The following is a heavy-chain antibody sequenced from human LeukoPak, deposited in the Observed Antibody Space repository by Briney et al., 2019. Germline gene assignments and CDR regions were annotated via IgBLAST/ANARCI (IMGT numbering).Heavy chain of an antibody. Sequence: SETLSLTCTVSGGSISSSSYFWGWIRQPPGKGLEWVGSISYSGSTFYNPSLRSRVTISVDTSKNQFSLNLSSVTAADTAVFFCAKHVTIPAAGTPRHFDSWGQGALVTVSS. CDR2: ISYSGST. CDR3: AKHVTIPAAGTPRHFDS. D-gene: IGHD6-13*01. V-gene: IGHV4-39*01. CDR1: GGSISSSSYF. J-gene: IGHJ4*02.